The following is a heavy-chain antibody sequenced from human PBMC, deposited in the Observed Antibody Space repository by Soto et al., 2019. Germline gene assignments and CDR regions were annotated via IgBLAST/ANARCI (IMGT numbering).Heavy chain of an antibody. CDR1: GGSFSGYY. V-gene: IGHV4-34*01. J-gene: IGHJ6*02. CDR3: ERGGVLWFGELLEYYGMDV. Sequence: SETLSLTCAVYGGSFSGYYWSWIRQPPGKGLEWIGEINHSGSTNYNPSLKSRVTISVDTSKNQFSLKLSSVTAADTAVYYCERGGVLWFGELLEYYGMDVCGQGTTVTVSS. D-gene: IGHD3-10*01. CDR2: INHSGST.